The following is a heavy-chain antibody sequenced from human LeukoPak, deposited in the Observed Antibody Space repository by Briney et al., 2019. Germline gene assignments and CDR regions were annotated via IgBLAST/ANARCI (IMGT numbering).Heavy chain of an antibody. Sequence: HPGGSLRLSCAASGFTFSGSAMHWVRQASGKGLEWGGRIRSKANSYATAYAASVEGRFTISRDDSNNTAYLQMNSLKTEDTAVYYCTRHGEVVVPNVYYYYYGMDVWGQGTTVTVSS. CDR1: GFTFSGSA. CDR2: IRSKANSYAT. D-gene: IGHD2-2*01. J-gene: IGHJ6*02. CDR3: TRHGEVVVPNVYYYYYGMDV. V-gene: IGHV3-73*01.